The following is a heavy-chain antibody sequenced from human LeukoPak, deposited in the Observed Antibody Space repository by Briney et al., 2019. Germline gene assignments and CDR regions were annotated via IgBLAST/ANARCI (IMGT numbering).Heavy chain of an antibody. CDR3: ARNLNWLGVFDY. Sequence: GGSLRLSCAASGFTVSSKYMSWVRQAPGKGLGWVSVTYSDGSTYYADSVKGRFTISRDNSKNTLYLQMNSLRAEDTAVYYCARNLNWLGVFDYWGQGTLVTVSS. D-gene: IGHD6-19*01. CDR1: GFTVSSKY. CDR2: TYSDGST. J-gene: IGHJ4*02. V-gene: IGHV3-53*01.